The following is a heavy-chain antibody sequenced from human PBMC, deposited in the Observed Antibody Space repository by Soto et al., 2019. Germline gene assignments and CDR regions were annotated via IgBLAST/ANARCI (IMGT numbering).Heavy chain of an antibody. V-gene: IGHV4-30-2*01. J-gene: IGHJ5*02. CDR2: IYHSGST. Sequence: QLQLQESGSGLVRPSQTLSLTCAVSGGSISSGGYSWNWIRQAPGKGLEWIGYIYHSGSTLYNPXXXXXXXXXXXXXXXXXXXXXXXXXXXXXXXXXXXXXXXXXXXXDPWGQGTLVTASS. CDR1: GGSISSGGYS. CDR3: XXXXXXXXXXDP.